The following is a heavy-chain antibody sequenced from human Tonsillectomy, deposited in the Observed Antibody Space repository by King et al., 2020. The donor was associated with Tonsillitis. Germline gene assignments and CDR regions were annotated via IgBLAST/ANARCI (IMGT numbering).Heavy chain of an antibody. D-gene: IGHD3-22*01. CDR2: IISMFGVP. V-gene: IGHV1-69*01. CDR1: GGIFSSYA. Sequence: QLVQSGAEVKKPGSSVKVSCKASGGIFSSYAISWVRQAPGQGLEWMGGIISMFGVPNYAQKFQGRVTITADESTSTAYMELSSLRSDETAVYYCARTYYYDSSAYYPEGFDYWGQGTPVTVSS. CDR3: ARTYYYDSSAYYPEGFDY. J-gene: IGHJ4*02.